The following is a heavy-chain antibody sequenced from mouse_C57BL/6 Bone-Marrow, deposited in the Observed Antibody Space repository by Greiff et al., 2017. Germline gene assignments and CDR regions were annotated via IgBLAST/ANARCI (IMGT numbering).Heavy chain of an antibody. V-gene: IGHV1-82*01. D-gene: IGHD1-1*01. J-gene: IGHJ2*01. CDR1: GYAFSSSW. CDR3: VSPITAVVATDY. Sequence: VKLQQSGPELVKPGASVKISCKASGYAFSSSWMNWVKQRPGKGLEWIGRIYPGDGDTNYNGEFKGKATLTADKSSSTAYMQLSSLTSEDSAVSFCVSPITAVVATDYWGQGTTLTVSS. CDR2: IYPGDGDT.